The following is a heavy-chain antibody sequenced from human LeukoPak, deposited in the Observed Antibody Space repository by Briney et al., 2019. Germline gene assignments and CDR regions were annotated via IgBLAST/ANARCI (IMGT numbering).Heavy chain of an antibody. CDR3: ARVDSSGPIPIALDI. D-gene: IGHD6-19*01. V-gene: IGHV4-38-2*02. CDR1: GYSISSGYY. Sequence: SETLSLTCTVSGYSISSGYYWGWIRQPPGKGLEWIGSIYHSGSTYYNPSLKSRVTISVDTSKNQFSLKLSSVTAADTAMYYCARVDSSGPIPIALDIWGQGTLVTVSS. CDR2: IYHSGST. J-gene: IGHJ4*02.